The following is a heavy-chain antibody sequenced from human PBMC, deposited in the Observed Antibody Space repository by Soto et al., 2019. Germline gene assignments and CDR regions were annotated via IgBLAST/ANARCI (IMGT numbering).Heavy chain of an antibody. J-gene: IGHJ4*02. D-gene: IGHD2-15*01. CDR1: GYTFTTSW. CDR3: ARQGEYCSGDNCFTDF. Sequence: RGESLKISCQGSGYTFTTSWIAWVRQKSGKGLEWMGFIYPGDSETRYNPSFQGQVTISADRSINTAYLQWSALKASDTAIYFCARQGEYCSGDNCFTDFWGQGTLVTVSS. V-gene: IGHV5-51*01. CDR2: IYPGDSET.